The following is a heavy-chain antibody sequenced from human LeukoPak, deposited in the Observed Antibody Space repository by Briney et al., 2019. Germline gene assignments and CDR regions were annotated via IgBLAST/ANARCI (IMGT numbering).Heavy chain of an antibody. CDR1: GFTFTSYA. D-gene: IGHD3-9*01. V-gene: IGHV3-30-3*01. J-gene: IGHJ4*02. Sequence: GRSLRLSCAASGFTFTSYAMHWVRQAPGKGLEWVAVISYDGSNKYYADSVKGRFTISRDNSKNTLYLQMNSLRAEDTAVYYCARDRQRYFDWLPPGDYWGQGTLVTVSS. CDR3: ARDRQRYFDWLPPGDY. CDR2: ISYDGSNK.